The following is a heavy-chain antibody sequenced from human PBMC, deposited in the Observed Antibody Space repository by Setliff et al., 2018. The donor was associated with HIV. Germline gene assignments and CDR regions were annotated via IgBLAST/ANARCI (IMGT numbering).Heavy chain of an antibody. CDR2: LSGSGDST. V-gene: IGHV3-23*01. CDR1: GFTFSNYA. Sequence: LRLSCAASGFTFSNYAVTWVRQAPGKGLEWVSSLSGSGDSTYYADSVKGRFTISRGNSKNTLYLQMSSLRAEDTAVYYCARDASSGYSSGWYLPPNYYYYYYMDVWGKGTTVTVSS. J-gene: IGHJ6*03. CDR3: ARDASSGYSSGWYLPPNYYYYYYMDV. D-gene: IGHD6-19*01.